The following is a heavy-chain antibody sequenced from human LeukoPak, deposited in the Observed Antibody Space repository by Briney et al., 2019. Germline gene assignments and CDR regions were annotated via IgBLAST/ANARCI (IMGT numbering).Heavy chain of an antibody. CDR1: GGSISSSNW. D-gene: IGHD1-14*01. V-gene: IGHV4-4*02. CDR3: ARRPLYPDNYGMDV. Sequence: SGTLSLTCAVSGGSISSSNWWSWVRQPPGKGLEWIGEIYHSGSTNYNPSLKSRVTISVDKSKNQFSLKLSSVTAADTAVYYCARRPLYPDNYGMDVWGQGTTVTVSS. CDR2: IYHSGST. J-gene: IGHJ6*02.